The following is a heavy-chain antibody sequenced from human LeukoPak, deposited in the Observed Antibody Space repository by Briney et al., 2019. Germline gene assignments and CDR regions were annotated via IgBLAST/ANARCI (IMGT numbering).Heavy chain of an antibody. J-gene: IGHJ5*02. Sequence: SETLSLTCTVSGGSISSSSYYWGWIRQPPGKGLEWIGSIYYSGSTYYNPSLKSRVTISVDTFKNQFSLKLNSVTAADTAVYYCARQLYTGIAAGFDPWGQGTLVTVSS. V-gene: IGHV4-39*01. CDR3: ARQLYTGIAAGFDP. CDR2: IYYSGST. D-gene: IGHD6-13*01. CDR1: GGSISSSSYY.